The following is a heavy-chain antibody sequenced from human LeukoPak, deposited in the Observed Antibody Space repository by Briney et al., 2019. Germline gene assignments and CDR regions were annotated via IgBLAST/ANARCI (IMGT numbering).Heavy chain of an antibody. CDR3: ARDGQWLRSNGYYFDY. CDR1: GFTFSSYG. V-gene: IGHV3-33*08. J-gene: IGHJ4*02. CDR2: IWYGGSNK. Sequence: GGSLRLSCAASGFTFSSYGMHWVRQAPGKGLEWVAVIWYGGSNKYYADSVKGRFTISRDNSKNTLYLQMNSLRAEDTAVYYCARDGQWLRSNGYYFDYWGQGTLVAVSS. D-gene: IGHD5-12*01.